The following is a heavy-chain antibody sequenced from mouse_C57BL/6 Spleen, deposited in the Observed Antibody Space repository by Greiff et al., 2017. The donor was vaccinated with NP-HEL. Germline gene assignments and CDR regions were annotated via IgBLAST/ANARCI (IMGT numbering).Heavy chain of an antibody. V-gene: IGHV6-6*01. Sequence: EVMLVESGGGLVQPGGSMTLSCAASGFTFSDAWMDWVRQSPETGLEWVAEIRNKANNHATYYAESVKGRFTISRDDSKSSVYLQMNSLRAEDTGIYYCTRSDGYYWYFDVWGTGTTVTVSS. J-gene: IGHJ1*03. CDR1: GFTFSDAW. CDR3: TRSDGYYWYFDV. D-gene: IGHD2-3*01. CDR2: IRNKANNHAT.